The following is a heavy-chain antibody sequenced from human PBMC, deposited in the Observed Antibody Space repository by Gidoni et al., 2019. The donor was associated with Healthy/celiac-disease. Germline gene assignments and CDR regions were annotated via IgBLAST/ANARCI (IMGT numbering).Heavy chain of an antibody. Sequence: VQLVESGGGLVKPGGSLRLSCAASGFTFSSYSMNWVRQDPGKGLEWVSSISSSSSYIYYADSVKGRFTISRDNAKNSLYLQMNSLRAEDTAVYYCARGYCSGGSCEYYFDYWGQGTLVTVSS. D-gene: IGHD2-15*01. CDR3: ARGYCSGGSCEYYFDY. V-gene: IGHV3-21*01. J-gene: IGHJ4*02. CDR2: ISSSSSYI. CDR1: GFTFSSYS.